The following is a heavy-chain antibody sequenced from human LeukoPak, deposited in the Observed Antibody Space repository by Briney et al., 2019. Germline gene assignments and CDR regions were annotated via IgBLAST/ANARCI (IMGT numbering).Heavy chain of an antibody. CDR2: IFYSGKS. CDR3: TRIDPLGFFDQ. Sequence: SETLSLTCSVSGAFTSRYYWSWVRQPLGQGLEWIGNIFYSGKSKYNPSLTSRISMSVDTSKTQFSLELTSATAADTAVYYCTRIDPLGFFDQWGPGTLVTVSS. V-gene: IGHV4-59*08. J-gene: IGHJ4*02. D-gene: IGHD6-25*01. CDR1: GAFTSRYY.